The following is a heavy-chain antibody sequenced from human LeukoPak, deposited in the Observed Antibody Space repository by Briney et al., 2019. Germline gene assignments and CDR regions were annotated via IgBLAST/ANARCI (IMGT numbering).Heavy chain of an antibody. CDR3: ARHNWDLEGFDY. V-gene: IGHV4-59*08. CDR1: GGSIRRYY. Sequence: NPSETLSLTCTVSGGSIRRYYWSWIRQPPGKGLEWIGYIYYSGSTKYNPSLKSRVTISVDTSKNQLSLKLSSVTAADTAVYYCARHNWDLEGFDYWGQGTPVTVSS. D-gene: IGHD1-26*01. J-gene: IGHJ4*02. CDR2: IYYSGST.